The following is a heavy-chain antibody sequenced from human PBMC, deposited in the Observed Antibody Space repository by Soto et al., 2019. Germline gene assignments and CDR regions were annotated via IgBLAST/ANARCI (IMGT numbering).Heavy chain of an antibody. J-gene: IGHJ4*02. CDR1: GFTFSGSA. D-gene: IGHD7-27*01. CDR3: TIEGPGFYS. Sequence: EVQLVESGGGLVQPGGSLQLSCAASGFTFSGSAMHWVRQASGRGLEWVGRIRSKANTYATAYAASLKGRFTISRDDSKTTASLQMNSLKTEDTAIYYCTIEGPGFYSWGQGTLVTVSS. CDR2: IRSKANTYAT. V-gene: IGHV3-73*02.